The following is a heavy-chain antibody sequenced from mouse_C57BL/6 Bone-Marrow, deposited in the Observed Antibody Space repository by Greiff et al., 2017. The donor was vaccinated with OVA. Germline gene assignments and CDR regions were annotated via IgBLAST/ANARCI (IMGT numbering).Heavy chain of an antibody. J-gene: IGHJ1*03. D-gene: IGHD2-4*01. CDR3: AREDYDGYFDV. CDR1: GYTFTSYW. Sequence: VQLQQPGAELVKPGASVKLSCKASGYTFTSYWMHWVKQRPGQGLEWIGMIHPNSGSTNYNEKFKSKATLTVDKSSSTAYMQLSSLTSEDSAVYYCAREDYDGYFDVWGTETPVTVSS. V-gene: IGHV1-64*01. CDR2: IHPNSGST.